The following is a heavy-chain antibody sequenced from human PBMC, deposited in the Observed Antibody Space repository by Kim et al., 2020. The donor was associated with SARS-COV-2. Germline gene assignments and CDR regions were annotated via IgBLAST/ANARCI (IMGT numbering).Heavy chain of an antibody. CDR3: ARGGGYYDSSGYRSDAFDI. CDR1: GGSISSGGYY. V-gene: IGHV4-31*03. Sequence: SETLSLTCTVSGGSISSGGYYWSWIRQHPGKGLEWIGYIYYSGSTYYNPSLKSRVTISVDTSKNQFSLKLSSVTAADTAVYYCARGGGYYDSSGYRSDAFDIWGQGTMVTVSS. D-gene: IGHD3-22*01. J-gene: IGHJ3*02. CDR2: IYYSGST.